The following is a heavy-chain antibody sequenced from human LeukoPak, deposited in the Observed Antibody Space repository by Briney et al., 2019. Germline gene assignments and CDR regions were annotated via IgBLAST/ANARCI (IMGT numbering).Heavy chain of an antibody. V-gene: IGHV3-23*01. J-gene: IGHJ6*03. CDR2: ISATGGTT. CDR1: GFTFSSYG. Sequence: QSGESLRLSCAASGFTFSSYGMSWVRQAPGKGLEWVSAISATGGTTYYADSVKGRFTISRDNSKNTLYLQMNSLRAEDTTIYYCAKNGDRGAYCSGGSCYPYYYYYIDGWGKGTTVTISS. D-gene: IGHD2-15*01. CDR3: AKNGDRGAYCSGGSCYPYYYYYIDG.